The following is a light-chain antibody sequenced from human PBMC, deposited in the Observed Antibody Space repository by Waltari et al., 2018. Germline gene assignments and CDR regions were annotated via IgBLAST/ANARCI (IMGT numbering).Light chain of an antibody. CDR3: QQYNNWPPWT. J-gene: IGKJ1*01. CDR2: GAS. V-gene: IGKV3-15*01. Sequence: EILMTQSPATLSVSPGESATLSCRARQSFSSNLAWYQQKPGQAPRLLIYGASTRATGIPARFSGSGSGTEFTLTISSLQSEDFAVYYCQQYNNWPPWTFGQGTKVEIK. CDR1: QSFSSN.